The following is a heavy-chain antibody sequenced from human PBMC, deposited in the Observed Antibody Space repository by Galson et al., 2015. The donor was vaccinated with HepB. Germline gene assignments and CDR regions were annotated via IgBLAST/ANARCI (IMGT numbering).Heavy chain of an antibody. Sequence: QSGAEVKKPGASVKVSCKASGGTFSSYAISWVRQAPGQGLEWMGGIIPIFGTANYAQKFQGRVTITADKSTSTAYMELSSLRSEDTAVYYCAGEEGGIMITFTYKYWGQGTLVTVSS. D-gene: IGHD3-16*01. V-gene: IGHV1-69*06. J-gene: IGHJ4*02. CDR1: GGTFSSYA. CDR2: IIPIFGTA. CDR3: AGEEGGIMITFTYKY.